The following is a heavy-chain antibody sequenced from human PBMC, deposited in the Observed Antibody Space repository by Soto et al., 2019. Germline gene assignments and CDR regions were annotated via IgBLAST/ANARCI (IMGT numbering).Heavy chain of an antibody. Sequence: QVRLVESGGGVVQPGRSLRLSCAASGFTFSSYGMHWVRQAPGKGLEWVAVIWYDGSNKYYGDSVKGRFTISRDNSKNTLYLQMNSLRAEDTAIYHCARYGGHSLDFWGRGTLVTVSS. CDR1: GFTFSSYG. CDR3: ARYGGHSLDF. D-gene: IGHD2-21*02. J-gene: IGHJ4*02. CDR2: IWYDGSNK. V-gene: IGHV3-33*01.